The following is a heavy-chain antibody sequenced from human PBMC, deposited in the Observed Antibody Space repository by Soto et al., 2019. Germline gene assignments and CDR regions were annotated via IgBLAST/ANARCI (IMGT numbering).Heavy chain of an antibody. CDR3: ARRLVRGVSERVYYYYYYMDV. D-gene: IGHD3-10*01. CDR2: INAGNGNT. V-gene: IGHV1-3*01. J-gene: IGHJ6*03. CDR1: GYTFTSYA. Sequence: ASVKVSCKASGYTFTSYAMHWVRQAPGQRLEWMGWINAGNGNTKYSQKFQGKVTITRDTSASTAYMELSSLRSEDTAVYYCARRLVRGVSERVYYYYYYMDVWGKGTTVTVSS.